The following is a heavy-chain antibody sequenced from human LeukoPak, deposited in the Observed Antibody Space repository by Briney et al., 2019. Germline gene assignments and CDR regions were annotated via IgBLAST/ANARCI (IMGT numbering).Heavy chain of an antibody. CDR3: ARDLYSSRTNDAFVI. D-gene: IGHD6-13*01. V-gene: IGHV4-34*01. CDR1: GGSFSGYY. CDR2: INHSGST. Sequence: ASETLSLTCAVYGGSFSGYYWSWIRQPPGKGLEWIGEINHSGSTNYNPSLKSRVTISVDTSKNQFSLKLSSVTAADTAEYYCARDLYSSRTNDAFVIWGQGTMVTVSS. J-gene: IGHJ3*02.